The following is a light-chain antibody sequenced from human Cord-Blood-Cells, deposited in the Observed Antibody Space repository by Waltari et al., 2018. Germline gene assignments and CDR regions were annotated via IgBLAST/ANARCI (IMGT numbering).Light chain of an antibody. V-gene: IGKV4-1*01. CDR3: QQYYSAPLT. J-gene: IGKJ4*01. CDR1: QSVLYSSNNKNY. Sequence: DIVLTQSHDSLAVSLGERATINCMSSQSVLYSSNNKNYFAWYPQKPGQPPKLLIYGASTRESGVPDRFSGSGSGTDFTLTISSLQAEDVAVYYCQQYYSAPLTFGGGTKVEIK. CDR2: GAS.